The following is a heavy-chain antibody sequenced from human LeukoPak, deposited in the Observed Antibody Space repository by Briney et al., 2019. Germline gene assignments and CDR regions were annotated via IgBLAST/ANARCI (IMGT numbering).Heavy chain of an antibody. CDR1: GFTFTTSV. D-gene: IGHD3-16*01. CDR2: IVVGSGNT. Sequence: VASVKVSCKASGFTFTTSVMQWVRQARGQRLEWIGWIVVGSGNTNYAQKFQERVTITRDMSTSTAYMGLSSLRSEDTAVYYCAADWGASGGALWGQGTLVTVSS. V-gene: IGHV1-58*02. CDR3: AADWGASGGAL. J-gene: IGHJ4*02.